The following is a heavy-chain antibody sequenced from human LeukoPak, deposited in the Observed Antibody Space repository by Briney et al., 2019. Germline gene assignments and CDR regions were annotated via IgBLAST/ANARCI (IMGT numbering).Heavy chain of an antibody. CDR2: IYPGDSDT. CDR1: GYSFTSYW. CDR3: ARRFYGGNSASRWFDP. Sequence: GESLKISCKGSGYSFTSYWIGWVRQMPGKGLGWMGIIYPGDSDTRYSPSFQGQVTISADKSISTAYLQWSSLKASDTAMYYCARRFYGGNSASRWFDPWGQGTLVTVSS. D-gene: IGHD4-23*01. J-gene: IGHJ5*02. V-gene: IGHV5-51*01.